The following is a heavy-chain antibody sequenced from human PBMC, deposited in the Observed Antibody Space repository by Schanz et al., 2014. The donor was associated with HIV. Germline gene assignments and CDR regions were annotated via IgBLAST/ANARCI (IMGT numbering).Heavy chain of an antibody. J-gene: IGHJ2*01. CDR1: GGSFSGYY. D-gene: IGHD3-10*02. CDR2: INHSGRT. Sequence: QVQLQQWGAGLLRPSETLSLTCAVYGGSFSGYYWSWIRQPPGKGLEWIGEINHSGRTNYSPSLKSRVAILVDPSKKQFSLNLTSVTAADTAVYYCAREDVSNWSFDLWGRGTLVSVSS. V-gene: IGHV4-34*01. CDR3: AREDVSNWSFDL.